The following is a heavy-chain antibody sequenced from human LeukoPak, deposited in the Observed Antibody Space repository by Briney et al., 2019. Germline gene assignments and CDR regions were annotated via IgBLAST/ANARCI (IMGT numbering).Heavy chain of an antibody. V-gene: IGHV4-31*03. CDR3: ARVGSSWSGYSAYYYYYYMDV. CDR1: GGSISSGGYY. CDR2: IYYSGST. J-gene: IGHJ6*03. D-gene: IGHD3-3*01. Sequence: SQTLSLTCTVSGGSISSGGYYWSWIRQHPGKGLEWIGYIYYSGSTYYNPSLKSRVTISVDTSKNQFSLKLSSVTAADTAVYYCARVGSSWSGYSAYYYYYYMDVWGKGTTVTVSS.